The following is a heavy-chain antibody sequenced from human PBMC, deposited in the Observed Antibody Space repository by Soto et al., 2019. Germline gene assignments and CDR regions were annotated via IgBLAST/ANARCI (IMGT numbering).Heavy chain of an antibody. J-gene: IGHJ6*02. CDR3: ARGGQHFRNPLWDNYYSGMDV. D-gene: IGHD3-16*01. CDR1: GFTFSNYW. CDR2: INQEGSEK. Sequence: EAQLVESGGGSVQPGGSLRLSCTASGFTFSNYWMSWVRQAPGKGLEWVANINQEGSEKDYVDSVKGRFTISRDYAKNSLFLQRNSLRADDTAVYYCARGGQHFRNPLWDNYYSGMDVWGQGTTVTVSS. V-gene: IGHV3-7*05.